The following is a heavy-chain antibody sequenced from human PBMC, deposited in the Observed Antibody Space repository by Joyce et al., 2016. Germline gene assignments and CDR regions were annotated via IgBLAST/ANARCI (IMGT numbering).Heavy chain of an antibody. CDR2: MSYDGSHQ. D-gene: IGHD2-2*02. CDR1: EFAFSSHA. J-gene: IGHJ4*02. Sequence: VPLLESGGGVAQPGRSLRLSCAASEFAFSSHAMHWVRQAPGKGLEWVAVMSYDGSHQYYADSVRSRFTISRDNSQITLYLQMNSLRVEDTAVYYCTRSSRTGYTAGWPDFDYWGQGTLVTVSS. CDR3: TRSSRTGYTAGWPDFDY. V-gene: IGHV3-30*03.